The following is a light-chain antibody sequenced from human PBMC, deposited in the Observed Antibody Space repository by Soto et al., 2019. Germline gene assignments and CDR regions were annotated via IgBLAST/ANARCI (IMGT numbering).Light chain of an antibody. CDR1: QSVTSN. V-gene: IGKV3-15*01. CDR3: QQYNNWPLT. J-gene: IGKJ5*01. CDR2: GAS. Sequence: EIVLTQSPATLSVSLGERAILSCRASQSVTSNLAWYQQKPGQAPRLLVYGASTRATAIPARFSGSGSGTEFTVTISSLQSEDFAVYYCQQYNNWPLTFGQGTRLEIK.